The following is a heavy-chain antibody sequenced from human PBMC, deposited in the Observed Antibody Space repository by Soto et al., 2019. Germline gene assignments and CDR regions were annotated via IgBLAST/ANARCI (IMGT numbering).Heavy chain of an antibody. V-gene: IGHV5-10-1*01. CDR2: IDPSDSYT. D-gene: IGHD6-6*01. J-gene: IGHJ6*02. CDR1: GYSFTSYW. Sequence: GESLKISCKGSGYSFTSYWISWVRQMPGKGLEWMGRIDPSDSYTNYSPSFQGHVTISADKSISTAYLQWSSLKASDTAMYYCARLDGARPSPYYYGMDVWGQGTTVTV. CDR3: ARLDGARPSPYYYGMDV.